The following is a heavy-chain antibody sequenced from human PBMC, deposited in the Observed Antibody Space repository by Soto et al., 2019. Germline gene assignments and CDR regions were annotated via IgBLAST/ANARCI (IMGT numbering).Heavy chain of an antibody. CDR3: SRITMVRGVIAEEYYFDY. CDR1: GFTFSSYA. Sequence: EVQLLESGGGLVQPGGSLRLSCAASGFTFSSYAMSWVRQAPGKGLEWVSAISGSGGSTYYADSVKGRFTISRDNSKNTLYLQMNSLRAEDTAVYYCSRITMVRGVIAEEYYFDYWGQGTLVTVSS. J-gene: IGHJ4*02. V-gene: IGHV3-23*01. D-gene: IGHD3-10*01. CDR2: ISGSGGST.